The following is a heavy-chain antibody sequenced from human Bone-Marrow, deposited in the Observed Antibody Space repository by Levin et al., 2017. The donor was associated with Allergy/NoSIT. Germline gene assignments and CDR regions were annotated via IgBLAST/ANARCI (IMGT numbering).Heavy chain of an antibody. CDR1: GFTFNKAW. Sequence: PGGSLRLSCAASGFTFNKAWLSWVRQAPGKGLEWVGRIKAGTDGGTTDYAAPVKGRFTIGRDDPKNTVYVQMNSLKVEDTAVYDCNTTDWQKLARHLYHFKGMDVWGQGTTVTVSS. V-gene: IGHV3-15*05. J-gene: IGHJ6*02. CDR2: IKAGTDGGTT. D-gene: IGHD6-13*01. CDR3: NTTDWQKLARHLYHFKGMDV.